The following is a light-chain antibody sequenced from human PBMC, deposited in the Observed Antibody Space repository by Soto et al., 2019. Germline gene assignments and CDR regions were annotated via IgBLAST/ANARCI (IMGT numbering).Light chain of an antibody. CDR2: GAS. CDR1: QTVNNNY. V-gene: IGKV3-20*01. CDR3: QQYYTTPLT. J-gene: IGKJ4*01. Sequence: EVVLTQSPGTLSLSPGERATLSCRASQTVNNNYLAWYQQKPGRAPRLLIFGASNRATGIPDRFSGSASGTDFTLTIIGLEPEDFAVYYCQQYYTTPLTFGGGTKV.